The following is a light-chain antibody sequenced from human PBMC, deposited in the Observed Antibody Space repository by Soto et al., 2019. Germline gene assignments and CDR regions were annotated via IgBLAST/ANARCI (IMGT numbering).Light chain of an antibody. J-gene: IGLJ3*02. Sequence: QSVLTQPPSVSAAPGQRVTISCSGSNSNIGSKSVSWYQQLPGTAPRLLIQQDIKRPSGIPDRFSASKSGTSATLAITGLQTGDEADYYCGTWDNSLSAGVFGGGTKLTVL. V-gene: IGLV1-51*01. CDR2: QDI. CDR1: NSNIGSKS. CDR3: GTWDNSLSAGV.